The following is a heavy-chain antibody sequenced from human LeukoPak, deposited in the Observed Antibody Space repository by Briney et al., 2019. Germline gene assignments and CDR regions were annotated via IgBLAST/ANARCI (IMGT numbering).Heavy chain of an antibody. CDR2: IYTSGST. V-gene: IGHV4-61*09. Sequence: PSQTLSPTCTVSGGSISSGSYYWSWIRQPAGKGLEWIGHIYTSGSTNYNPSLKSRVTMSVDTSKNQFSLKLSSVTAADTAVYYCAREAPDYGDYDRIFDYWGQGTLVTVSS. CDR1: GGSISSGSYY. D-gene: IGHD4-17*01. J-gene: IGHJ4*02. CDR3: AREAPDYGDYDRIFDY.